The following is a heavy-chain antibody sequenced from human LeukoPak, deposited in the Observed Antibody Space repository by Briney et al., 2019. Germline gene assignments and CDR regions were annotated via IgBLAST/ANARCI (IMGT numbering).Heavy chain of an antibody. J-gene: IGHJ4*02. Sequence: SETLSLTCTVSGGSISSNYWSWIRQPPGKGLEWIGYIYYSGSTNYNPSLKSRVTISVDTSKNQFSLKLSSVTAADTAVYYCVRKGSSWYYFDYWGQGTLVTVSS. CDR3: VRKGSSWYYFDY. CDR1: GGSISSNY. D-gene: IGHD6-13*01. V-gene: IGHV4-59*08. CDR2: IYYSGST.